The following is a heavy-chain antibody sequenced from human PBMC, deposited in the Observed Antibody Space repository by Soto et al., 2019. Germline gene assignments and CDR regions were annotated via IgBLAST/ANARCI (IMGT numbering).Heavy chain of an antibody. CDR1: GYTFTSYG. Sequence: ASVKVSCKASGYTFTSYGISWVRQAPGQGLEWMGWISAYNGNTNYAQKLQGRVTMTTDTSTSTAYMELRSLRSDDTAVYYCARDLRVLRFFPGFDYWGQGTLVTVSS. CDR2: ISAYNGNT. CDR3: ARDLRVLRFFPGFDY. D-gene: IGHD3-3*01. J-gene: IGHJ4*02. V-gene: IGHV1-18*01.